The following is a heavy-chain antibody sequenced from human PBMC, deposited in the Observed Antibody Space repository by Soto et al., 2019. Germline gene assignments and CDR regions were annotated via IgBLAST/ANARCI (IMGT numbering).Heavy chain of an antibody. CDR3: ARARTFSSGYSWGWFDT. CDR1: GGSISSRNW. Sequence: QVQLQESGPGLVKPSGTLSLTCAVSGGSISSRNWWSWVRQPPGKGLEWIGEIDHSGSTNYNPSLNSRVTISVDKSKNQFSLKLRSVTAADTAVYYCARARTFSSGYSWGWFDTWGQGTLVTVSS. CDR2: IDHSGST. D-gene: IGHD3-22*01. V-gene: IGHV4-4*02. J-gene: IGHJ5*02.